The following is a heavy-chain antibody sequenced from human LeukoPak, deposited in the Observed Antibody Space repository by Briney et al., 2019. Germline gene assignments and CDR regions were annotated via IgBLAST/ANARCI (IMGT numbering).Heavy chain of an antibody. CDR1: GGSISSSSYY. Sequence: PSETLSLTCTVSGGSISSSSYYWGWIRQPPGKGLEWIGSIYYSGSTYYNPSLKSRVTISVDTSKNQFSLKLSSVTAADTAVYYCARERAAASSFDYWGQGTLVTVSS. CDR3: ARERAAASSFDY. D-gene: IGHD6-13*01. CDR2: IYYSGST. J-gene: IGHJ4*02. V-gene: IGHV4-39*02.